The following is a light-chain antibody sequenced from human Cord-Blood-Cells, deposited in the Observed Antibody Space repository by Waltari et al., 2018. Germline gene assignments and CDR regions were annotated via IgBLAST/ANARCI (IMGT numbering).Light chain of an antibody. CDR1: QSISSY. J-gene: IGKJ5*01. Sequence: DIQMTQSPSSLSASVWDRVTITCRARQSISSYLNWYQQKPGKPPKLLIYAASSLQSGVLSRFSGSGSGTDFTLTISSRKPEDFATYYCQQSYSPITFGQGTRLEFK. CDR2: AAS. V-gene: IGKV1-39*01. CDR3: QQSYSPIT.